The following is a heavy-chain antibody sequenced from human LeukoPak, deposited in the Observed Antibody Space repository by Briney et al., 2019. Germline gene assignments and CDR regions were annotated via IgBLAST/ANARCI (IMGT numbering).Heavy chain of an antibody. V-gene: IGHV4-59*08. J-gene: IGHJ3*02. D-gene: IGHD1-26*01. Sequence: SETLSLTCTVSGGSISSYYWSWIRQPPGKGLEWIGYIYYSGSTSYNPSLKSRVTISVDTSKNQFSLKLSSVIAADTAVYYCARRGRVGATTSDAFDIWGQGTMVTVSS. CDR2: IYYSGST. CDR1: GGSISSYY. CDR3: ARRGRVGATTSDAFDI.